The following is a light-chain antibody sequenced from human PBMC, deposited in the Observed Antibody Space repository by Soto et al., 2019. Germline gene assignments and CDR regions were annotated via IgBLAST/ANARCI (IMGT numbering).Light chain of an antibody. J-gene: IGKJ5*01. CDR2: GAS. CDR3: QQRSNWPIT. CDR1: QSVKRN. V-gene: IGKV3-11*01. Sequence: ETVMTQSPATLSVSPGERATLSCRASQSVKRNLAWYQQKPGQAPRLLIYGASTRPTDIPARFGGSGSGTDFTLTISSLEPEDFALYYCQQRSNWPITFGQGTRLEI.